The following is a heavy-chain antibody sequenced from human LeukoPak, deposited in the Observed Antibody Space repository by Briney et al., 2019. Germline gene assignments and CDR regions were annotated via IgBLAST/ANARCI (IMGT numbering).Heavy chain of an antibody. Sequence: SETLSLTCSVSGGSFSSSTYYWGWIRQSPGKGLEWIGAIYYSGTSCYNSSLKSRVTISVDTSKNQFSLKLSSVTAADTAVYYCARQPVVAATPFYYMDVWGKGAPVTISS. V-gene: IGHV4-39*01. CDR2: IYYSGTS. CDR1: GGSFSSSTYY. D-gene: IGHD2-15*01. J-gene: IGHJ6*03. CDR3: ARQPVVAATPFYYMDV.